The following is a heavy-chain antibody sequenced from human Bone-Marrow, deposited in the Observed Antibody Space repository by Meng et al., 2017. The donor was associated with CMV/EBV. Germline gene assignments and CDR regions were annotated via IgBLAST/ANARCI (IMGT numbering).Heavy chain of an antibody. CDR2: VSSSSSYI. CDR3: AREKGTGEVVGATGNCDF. J-gene: IGHJ4*02. Sequence: GESLKISCAGSGFTFSSYSMNWVRQAPGKGLEWVSSVSSSSSYIYYADSLKGRFTISRDNAKNSLYLQMDSLTAEDTGVYYCAREKGTGEVVGATGNCDFWGQRTLVAASS. CDR1: GFTFSSYS. V-gene: IGHV3-21*01. D-gene: IGHD1-26*01.